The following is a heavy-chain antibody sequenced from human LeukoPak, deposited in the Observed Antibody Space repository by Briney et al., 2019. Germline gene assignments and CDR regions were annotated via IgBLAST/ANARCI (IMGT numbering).Heavy chain of an antibody. D-gene: IGHD6-6*01. Sequence: GGSLRLSCAASGVTFDDYAMHWVRHAPGRSLEWGSGISWNSGSIDYADSVKGRFTISRDNAKNSLYLQMNSLRAEDTALYYCAKDRRSSSPYYFDYWGQGTLVTVSS. V-gene: IGHV3-9*01. CDR3: AKDRRSSSPYYFDY. CDR2: ISWNSGSI. J-gene: IGHJ4*02. CDR1: GVTFDDYA.